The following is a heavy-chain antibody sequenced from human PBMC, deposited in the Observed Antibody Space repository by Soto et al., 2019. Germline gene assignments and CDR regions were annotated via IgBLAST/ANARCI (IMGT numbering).Heavy chain of an antibody. J-gene: IGHJ6*02. CDR2: ISAYNGNT. D-gene: IGHD3-22*01. Sequence: GASVKVSCKAAGYTFTSYGLSWVRQAPGQGLEWMGWISAYNGNTNYAQKLQGRVTMTTDTSTSTAYMELRSLRSDDTAVYYCARGYDSSGYSPDYYYGMDVWGQGTTVTVSS. V-gene: IGHV1-18*01. CDR3: ARGYDSSGYSPDYYYGMDV. CDR1: GYTFTSYG.